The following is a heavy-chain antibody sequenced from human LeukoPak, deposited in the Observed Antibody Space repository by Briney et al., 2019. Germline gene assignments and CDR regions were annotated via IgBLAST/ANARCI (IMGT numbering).Heavy chain of an antibody. CDR1: GYTFTGYY. J-gene: IGHJ4*02. D-gene: IGHD3-22*01. V-gene: IGHV1-2*02. CDR2: INPNSGGT. Sequence: ASVKVSCKASGYTFTGYYMHWVRQAPGQGLGWMGWINPNSGGTNYAQKFQGRVTMTRDTSISTAYMELSRLRADDTAVYYCARGHQYYYDSSGHEQFDYWGQGTLVTVSS. CDR3: ARGHQYYYDSSGHEQFDY.